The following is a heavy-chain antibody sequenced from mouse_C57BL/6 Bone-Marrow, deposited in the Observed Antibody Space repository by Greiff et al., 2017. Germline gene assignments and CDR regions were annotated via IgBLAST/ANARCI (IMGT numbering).Heavy chain of an antibody. Sequence: QVQLQQPGAELVMPGASVKLSCKASGYTFTSYWMHWVKQRPGHGLEWIGEIVPSDSYTNYNQKFKGKSTLTVDKSSSTAYMQLSSLTSEDSAVYYCARSLLCLRREFADWGQGTLVTVSA. V-gene: IGHV1-69*01. CDR2: IVPSDSYT. CDR3: ARSLLCLRREFAD. J-gene: IGHJ3*01. D-gene: IGHD2-2*01. CDR1: GYTFTSYW.